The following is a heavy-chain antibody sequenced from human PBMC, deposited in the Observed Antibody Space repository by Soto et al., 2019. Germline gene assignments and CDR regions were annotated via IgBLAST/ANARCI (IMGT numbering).Heavy chain of an antibody. D-gene: IGHD5-12*01. CDR3: ASRSRDSYNYFHFDY. Sequence: ASVKVSCKVSGYTLTELSMHWVRQAPGKGLERMGGFDPEDGETIYAQKFQGRVTMTEDTSTDTAYMELSSMRSEDTAVYYCASRSRDSYNYFHFDYWGQGSLVTVSS. CDR2: FDPEDGET. CDR1: GYTLTELS. J-gene: IGHJ4*02. V-gene: IGHV1-24*01.